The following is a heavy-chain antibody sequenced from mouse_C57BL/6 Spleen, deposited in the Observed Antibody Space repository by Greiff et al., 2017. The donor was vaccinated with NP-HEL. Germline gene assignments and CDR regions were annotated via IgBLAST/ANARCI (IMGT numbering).Heavy chain of an antibody. Sequence: VQLQQSGAELVKPGASVKLSCKASGYTFTSYWMHWVKQRPGQGLEWIGMIHPNSGSTNYNEKFKSKATLTVDKSSSTAYMQLSSLTSEDSAVYYCARDGSYAMDDWGQGTSVTVSS. CDR1: GYTFTSYW. CDR3: ARDGSYAMDD. CDR2: IHPNSGST. J-gene: IGHJ4*01. V-gene: IGHV1-64*01. D-gene: IGHD1-1*02.